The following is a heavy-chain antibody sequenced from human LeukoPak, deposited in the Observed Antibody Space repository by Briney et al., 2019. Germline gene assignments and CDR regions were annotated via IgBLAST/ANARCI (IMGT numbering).Heavy chain of an antibody. CDR3: ARVVGGSPRYYHVDV. J-gene: IGHJ6*03. V-gene: IGHV5-51*01. Sequence: GESLKISCKGSGYTFAIYWIAWVRRMPGKGLECMGIMYPGDSDTRYSPSFQGQVTISADKSIGTAYLQWSSLKASDAAMYYCARVVGGSPRYYHVDVWGKGTTVTVSS. CDR1: GYTFAIYW. CDR2: MYPGDSDT. D-gene: IGHD2-15*01.